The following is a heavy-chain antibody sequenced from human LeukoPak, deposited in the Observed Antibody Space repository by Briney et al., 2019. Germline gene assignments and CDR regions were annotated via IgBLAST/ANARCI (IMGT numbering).Heavy chain of an antibody. Sequence: PGGSLRLSCAASGFTFSSYGMHWVRQAPGKGLGWVAVIGNGGSNKYYADSVKGRFTISRDNSKNTLYLQMNSLRAEDTAVYYCAKDGNPIVVVPAAIRGDYYYYYMDVWGKGTTVTVSS. D-gene: IGHD2-2*02. J-gene: IGHJ6*03. CDR3: AKDGNPIVVVPAAIRGDYYYYYMDV. CDR2: IGNGGSNK. CDR1: GFTFSSYG. V-gene: IGHV3-30*02.